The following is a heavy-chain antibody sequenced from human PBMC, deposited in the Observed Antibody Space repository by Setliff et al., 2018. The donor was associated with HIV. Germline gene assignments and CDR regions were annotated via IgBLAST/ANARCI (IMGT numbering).Heavy chain of an antibody. J-gene: IGHJ4*02. CDR2: ISYTGST. Sequence: PSETLSLTCTVPGGSINRSNYYWGWIRQPPGKGLEWIGTISYTGSTYYDPSLKSRFTISRDTSKNQFFLKLSSVTAPDTAIYYCARQTWEYYDTLTGYYRSPKNFDSWGQGTLVTVSS. CDR3: ARQTWEYYDTLTGYYRSPKNFDS. V-gene: IGHV4-39*01. D-gene: IGHD3-9*01. CDR1: GGSINRSNYY.